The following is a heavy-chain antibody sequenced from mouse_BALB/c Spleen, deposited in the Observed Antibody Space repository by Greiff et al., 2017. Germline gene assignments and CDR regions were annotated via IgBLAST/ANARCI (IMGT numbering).Heavy chain of an antibody. V-gene: IGHV5-12-2*01. CDR2: ISNGGGST. CDR3: ARPIYYDYDVFWFAY. Sequence: EVKVEESGGGLVQPGGSLKLSCAASGFTFSSYTMSWVRQTPEKRLEWVAYISNGGGSTYYPDTVKGRFTISRDNAKNTLYLQMSSLKSEDTAMYYCARPIYYDYDVFWFAYWGQGTLVTVSA. CDR1: GFTFSSYT. D-gene: IGHD2-4*01. J-gene: IGHJ3*01.